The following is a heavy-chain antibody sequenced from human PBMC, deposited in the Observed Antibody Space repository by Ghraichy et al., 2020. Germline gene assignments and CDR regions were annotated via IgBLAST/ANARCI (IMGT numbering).Heavy chain of an antibody. Sequence: SETLSLTCSVSGGSVTGDYWSWVRQPPGKGLEWIGQIYYSGSTNYNPSLKSRVTISVDTSKNQFSLKLSSVTAADTAVYYCARLPYCSGTSCYYFDCWGQGTLVTVSS. CDR3: ARLPYCSGTSCYYFDC. CDR1: GGSVTGDY. CDR2: IYYSGST. J-gene: IGHJ4*02. D-gene: IGHD2-2*01. V-gene: IGHV4-59*08.